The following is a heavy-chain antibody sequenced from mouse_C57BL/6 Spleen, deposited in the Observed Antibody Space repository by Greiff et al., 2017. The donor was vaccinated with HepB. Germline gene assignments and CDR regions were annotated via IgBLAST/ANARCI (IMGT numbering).Heavy chain of an antibody. CDR1: GYSITSGYD. V-gene: IGHV3-1*01. CDR3: ARDGITGGFAY. J-gene: IGHJ3*01. CDR2: ISYSGST. Sequence: EVQLQESGPGMVKPSQSLSLTCTVTGYSITSGYDWHWIRHFPGNKLEWMGYISYSGSTNYNPSLKSRISITHDTSKNHFFLKLNSVTTEDTATYYCARDGITGGFAYWGQGTLVTVSA. D-gene: IGHD1-1*01.